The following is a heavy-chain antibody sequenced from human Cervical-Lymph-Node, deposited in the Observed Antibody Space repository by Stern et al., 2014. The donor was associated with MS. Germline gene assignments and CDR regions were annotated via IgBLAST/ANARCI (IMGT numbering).Heavy chain of an antibody. J-gene: IGHJ4*02. Sequence: QVQLVQSGAEVKKPGASVKVSCKASGYTFTSYYMHWVRQAPGQGLEWMGIINPSGGSTSYAQKFQGRVTMTRDTSTSTVYMELSSLRSEDTAVYYCARDEAIAVAGTFFDYWGQGTLVTVSS. CDR3: ARDEAIAVAGTFFDY. D-gene: IGHD6-19*01. CDR2: INPSGGST. V-gene: IGHV1-46*01. CDR1: GYTFTSYY.